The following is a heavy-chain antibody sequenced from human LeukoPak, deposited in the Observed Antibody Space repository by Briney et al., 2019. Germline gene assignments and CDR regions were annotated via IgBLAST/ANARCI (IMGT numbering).Heavy chain of an antibody. V-gene: IGHV3-48*03. CDR2: ISSSGSTI. CDR1: GFTFSSYE. Sequence: GGSLRLSCAASGFTFSSYEMNWVRQAPGKGLEWVSYISSSGSTIYYADSVKGRFTISRDNAKNSLYLQMNSLRAEDTAVYFCVKEQGSGYYRTADYWGQGTLVTVSS. CDR3: VKEQGSGYYRTADY. J-gene: IGHJ4*02. D-gene: IGHD3-10*01.